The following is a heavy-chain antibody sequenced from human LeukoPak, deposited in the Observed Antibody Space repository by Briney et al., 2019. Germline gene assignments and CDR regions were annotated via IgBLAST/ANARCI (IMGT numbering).Heavy chain of an antibody. CDR2: IYYSGST. CDR3: ARDCGDYVAFDI. V-gene: IGHV4-31*03. D-gene: IGHD4-17*01. Sequence: SQTLSLTCTVSGGSISSGDYYWSWIRQHPGKGLEWIGYIYYSGSTYYNPSLKSRVTISVDTSKNQFSLKLSSVTAADTAVYYCARDCGDYVAFDIWGQGTMVTVSS. J-gene: IGHJ3*02. CDR1: GGSISSGDYY.